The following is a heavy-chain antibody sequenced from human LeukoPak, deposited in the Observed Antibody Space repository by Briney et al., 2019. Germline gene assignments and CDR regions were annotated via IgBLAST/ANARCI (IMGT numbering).Heavy chain of an antibody. CDR2: INWNGGST. Sequence: GGSLRLSCAASGFTFDDYGMSWVRQAPGKGLEWVSGINWNGGSTGYADSVKGRFTISRDNAKNSLYLQMNSLRAEDTALYYCARGDGTGWANYYFDYWGQGNLVTVSS. V-gene: IGHV3-20*04. CDR3: ARGDGTGWANYYFDY. D-gene: IGHD6-19*01. J-gene: IGHJ4*02. CDR1: GFTFDDYG.